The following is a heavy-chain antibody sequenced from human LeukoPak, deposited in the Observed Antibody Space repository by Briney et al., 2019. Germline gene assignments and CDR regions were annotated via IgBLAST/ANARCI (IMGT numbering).Heavy chain of an antibody. V-gene: IGHV1-18*01. Sequence: ASVKVSYKASGYTFTSYGISWVRQAPGQGLEWMGWISAYSGNTNYAQKLQGRVIMTTDTSTSTAHMELRSLRSDDTAVYYCARVSSWNYPPGDYWGQGTLVTVSS. CDR3: ARVSSWNYPPGDY. J-gene: IGHJ4*02. CDR1: GYTFTSYG. D-gene: IGHD1-7*01. CDR2: ISAYSGNT.